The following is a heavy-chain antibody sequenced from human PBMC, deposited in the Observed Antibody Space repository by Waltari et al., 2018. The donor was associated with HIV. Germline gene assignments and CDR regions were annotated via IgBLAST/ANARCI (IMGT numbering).Heavy chain of an antibody. Sequence: QVQLQESGPGLLKPSQTLSLTCSVSGFSISGSPYSWRWIRQFPGKGLEWIGYIYYSGSTSYNPSLESRVTISIDTSKNQLSLRLSSVTAADTAVYYCARDYRSPSGSYYYYGMDVWGQGTRVTVSS. V-gene: IGHV4-31*03. D-gene: IGHD3-10*01. CDR2: IYYSGST. CDR3: ARDYRSPSGSYYYYGMDV. J-gene: IGHJ6*02. CDR1: GFSISGSPYS.